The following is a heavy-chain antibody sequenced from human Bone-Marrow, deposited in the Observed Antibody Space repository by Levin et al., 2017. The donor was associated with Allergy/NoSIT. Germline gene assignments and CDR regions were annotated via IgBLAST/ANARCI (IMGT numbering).Heavy chain of an antibody. V-gene: IGHV3-30*18. CDR1: GFTFSSYG. Sequence: SGGSLRLSCAASGFTFSSYGMHWVRQAPGKGLEWVAVISYDGSNKYYADSVKGRFTISRDNSKNTLYLQMNSLRAEDTAVYYCAKVGQTYDTRTNYFDYWGQGTLVTVSS. D-gene: IGHD3-9*01. J-gene: IGHJ4*02. CDR3: AKVGQTYDTRTNYFDY. CDR2: ISYDGSNK.